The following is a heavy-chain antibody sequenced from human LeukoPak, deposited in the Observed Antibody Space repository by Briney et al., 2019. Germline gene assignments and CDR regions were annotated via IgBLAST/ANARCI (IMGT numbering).Heavy chain of an antibody. CDR1: GFTFSTYA. V-gene: IGHV3-23*01. Sequence: TGGSLRLSCAASGFTFSTYAMSWVRQAPGKGLEWVSAISSGGGSTYYADSVKGRFTISRDNSKNTLYLQMNSLRAEDTAVYYCAKYCGYSSSWYKLGFDYWGQGTLVTVSS. CDR3: AKYCGYSSSWYKLGFDY. J-gene: IGHJ4*02. CDR2: ISSGGGST. D-gene: IGHD6-13*01.